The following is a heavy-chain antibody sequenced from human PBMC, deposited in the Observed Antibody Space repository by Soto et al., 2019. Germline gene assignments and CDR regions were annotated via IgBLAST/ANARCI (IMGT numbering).Heavy chain of an antibody. D-gene: IGHD3-10*01. V-gene: IGHV3-15*01. Sequence: EVQLVESGGGVVKPGGSLRLSCAASGFTPSDVWMSWVRQAPGKGLECVARIKTKSQGDIREYAAPLQGRFTISRDDSSDNLSRQMNSLGAADTGFYYCVKEYCGEFHWGQGTMVTVSS. J-gene: IGHJ4*02. CDR1: GFTPSDVW. CDR2: IKTKSQGDIR. CDR3: VKEYCGEFH.